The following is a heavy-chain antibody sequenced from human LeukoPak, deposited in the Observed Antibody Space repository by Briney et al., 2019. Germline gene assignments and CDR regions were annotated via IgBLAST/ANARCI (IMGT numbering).Heavy chain of an antibody. D-gene: IGHD3-22*01. J-gene: IGHJ4*02. CDR3: ARDSSGYYYNYFDY. CDR2: ISPDGSTT. V-gene: IGHV3-74*01. CDR1: GFSISSYW. Sequence: GGSLRLSCAASGFSISSYWMHWVRHVPGKGLVWVSRISPDGSTTGYADSVKGRFTISRDNSKNTLYFQMNSLRAEDTAVYYCARDSSGYYYNYFDYWGQGTLVTVSS.